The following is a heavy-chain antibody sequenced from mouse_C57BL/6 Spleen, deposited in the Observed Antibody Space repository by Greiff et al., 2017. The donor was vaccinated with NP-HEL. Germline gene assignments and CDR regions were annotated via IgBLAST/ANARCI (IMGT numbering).Heavy chain of an antibody. CDR2: IYPGRGNT. CDR3: AWDDYDADAMDY. D-gene: IGHD2-4*01. CDR1: GYSFTSYY. Sequence: QVQLQQSGPELVKPGASVKISCKASGYSFTSYYIHWVKQRPGQGLEWIGWIYPGRGNTKYNEELKGKATLTADTSSSTSYMQLSSLTSEDSAVYYCAWDDYDADAMDYWGQGTSVTVSS. V-gene: IGHV1-66*01. J-gene: IGHJ4*01.